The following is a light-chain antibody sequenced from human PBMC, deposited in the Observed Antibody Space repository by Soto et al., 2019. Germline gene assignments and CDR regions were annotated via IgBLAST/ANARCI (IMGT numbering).Light chain of an antibody. Sequence: QSALTQPPSASGSPGQPVTISCTGTSSDVGGYNFVSWYQQHPGKATKFMIYEVSKRPSGVPDRFSGSKSGNTASLTVSGLQAEDEADYYCSSYSGGIKWVFGGGTKLTVL. CDR2: EVS. V-gene: IGLV2-8*01. J-gene: IGLJ3*02. CDR3: SSYSGGIKWV. CDR1: SSDVGGYNF.